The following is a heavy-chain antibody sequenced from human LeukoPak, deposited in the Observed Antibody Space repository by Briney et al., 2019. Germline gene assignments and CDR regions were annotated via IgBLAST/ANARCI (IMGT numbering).Heavy chain of an antibody. V-gene: IGHV3-23*01. J-gene: IGHJ6*03. CDR3: AKYGVDCSSTICYPLSYMYV. Sequence: PGGSLSLSCAASGFTFDSYAMTWVRQAPGKGLEWVSSISGGGGITNYAASVKGRFTISRDTSKYTLFLQMNSLRAEDTPVYYCAKYGVDCSSTICYPLSYMYVWAKGTTVTVSS. D-gene: IGHD2-2*01. CDR2: ISGGGGIT. CDR1: GFTFDSYA.